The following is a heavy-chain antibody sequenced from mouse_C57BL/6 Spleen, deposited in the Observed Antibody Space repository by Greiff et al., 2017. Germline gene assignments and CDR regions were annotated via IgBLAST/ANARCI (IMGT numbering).Heavy chain of an antibody. CDR3: AKYGNYGGWYFDV. CDR1: GYTFTSYW. V-gene: IGHV1-53*01. D-gene: IGHD2-10*02. Sequence: VKLQQPGTELVKPGASVKLSCKASGYTFTSYWMHWVKQRPGQGLEWIGNINPSNGGTNYNEKFKSKATLTVDKSSSTAYMQLSSLTSEDSAVYYCAKYGNYGGWYFDVWGTGTTVTVSS. CDR2: INPSNGGT. J-gene: IGHJ1*03.